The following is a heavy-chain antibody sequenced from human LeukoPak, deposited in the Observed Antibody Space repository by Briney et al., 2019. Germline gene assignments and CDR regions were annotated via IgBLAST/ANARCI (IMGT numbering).Heavy chain of an antibody. Sequence: GGSLRLSCVASGFTFSDKWMSWVRQTPGKGPEWVASIKKDGSQKYYVDSVKGRFTISRDNAQNSLYLQMNSLRVEDTAIYSCARVGWELLNLHFDPWGQGTLVTVSS. D-gene: IGHD1-26*01. CDR1: GFTFSDKW. J-gene: IGHJ5*02. CDR3: ARVGWELLNLHFDP. V-gene: IGHV3-7*03. CDR2: IKKDGSQK.